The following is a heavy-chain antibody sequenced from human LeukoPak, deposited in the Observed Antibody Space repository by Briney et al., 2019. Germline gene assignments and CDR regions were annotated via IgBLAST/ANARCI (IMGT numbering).Heavy chain of an antibody. CDR3: ARGNPPHRARYYYYGMDV. J-gene: IGHJ6*02. Sequence: SETLSLTCAVSGGSISSSNWWSWVRQPPGKGLEWIGEIYHSGSTNYNPSLKSRVTISVDKSKNQFSLKLSSVTAADTAVYYCARGNPPHRARYYYYGMDVWGQGTTVTVSS. V-gene: IGHV4-4*02. CDR2: IYHSGST. CDR1: GGSISSSNW. D-gene: IGHD3-10*01.